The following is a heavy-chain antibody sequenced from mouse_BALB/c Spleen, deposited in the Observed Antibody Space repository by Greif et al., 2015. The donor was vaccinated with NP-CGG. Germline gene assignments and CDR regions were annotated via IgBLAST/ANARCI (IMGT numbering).Heavy chain of an antibody. CDR2: IRNKANGYTT. CDR3: ARRFDGSYKDYFGY. D-gene: IGHD2-3*01. Sequence: EVKLVESGGGLVQPGGSLRLSCATSGFTFTDYYMSWVRQPPGKALEWLGFIRNKANGYTTEYSASVKGRFTISRDNSQSSLYLQVNTLKADVSTTYYCARRFDGSYKDYFGYWGQGTTLTVSS. V-gene: IGHV7-3*02. CDR1: GFTFTDYY. J-gene: IGHJ2*01.